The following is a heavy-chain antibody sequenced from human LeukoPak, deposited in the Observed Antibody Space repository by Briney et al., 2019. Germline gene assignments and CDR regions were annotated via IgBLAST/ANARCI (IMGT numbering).Heavy chain of an antibody. V-gene: IGHV3-21*04. D-gene: IGHD6-13*01. J-gene: IGHJ4*02. CDR3: ARDFLAAGDY. CDR2: INSGSTNP. CDR1: GFIFSSYT. Sequence: GGSLRLSCEASGFIFSSYTMNWIRQAPGKGLEWVASINSGSTNPYYADSVKGRFTISRDDAKKSLYLQMTSLRVEDTSVYYCARDFLAAGDYWGQGTLVKVSS.